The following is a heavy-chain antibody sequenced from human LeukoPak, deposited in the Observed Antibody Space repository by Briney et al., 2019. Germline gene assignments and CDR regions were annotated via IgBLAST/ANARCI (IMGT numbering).Heavy chain of an antibody. CDR1: GGSISSGGYY. V-gene: IGHV4-31*03. J-gene: IGHJ5*02. D-gene: IGHD3-10*01. CDR3: ANYGSGSYRFDP. CDR2: IHHSGST. Sequence: SETLSLTCTVSGGSISSGGYYWSWIRQHPGKGLEWIGYIHHSGSTYCNPSLKSRLIISLDTSKNQFSLKLNSVTAADTAVYYCANYGSGSYRFDPWGQGTLVTVPS.